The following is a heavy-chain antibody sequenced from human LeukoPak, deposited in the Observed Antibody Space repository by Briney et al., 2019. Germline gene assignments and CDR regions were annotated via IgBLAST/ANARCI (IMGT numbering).Heavy chain of an antibody. D-gene: IGHD3-10*01. CDR1: GGSFSGYY. CDR3: ARVTPYGSSY. V-gene: IGHV4-34*01. J-gene: IGHJ4*02. CDR2: INHSGST. Sequence: KSSETLSLTCAVYGGSFSGYYWSWIRHPPGKGLEWTGEINHSGSTNYNPSLKSRVTISVDTSKNQFSLKLSSVTAADTAVYYCARVTPYGSSYWGQGTLVTVSS.